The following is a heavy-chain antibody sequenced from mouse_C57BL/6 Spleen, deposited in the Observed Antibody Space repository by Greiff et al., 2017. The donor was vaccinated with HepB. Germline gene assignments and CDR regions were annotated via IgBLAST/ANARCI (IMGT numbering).Heavy chain of an antibody. V-gene: IGHV1-80*01. CDR2: IYPGDGDT. D-gene: IGHD2-5*01. CDR1: GYAFSSYW. CDR3: ARYSNDYYYAMDY. Sequence: VKLQESGAELVKPGASVKISCKASGYAFSSYWMNWVKQRPGKGLEWIGQIYPGDGDTNYNGKFKGKATLTADKSSSTAYMQLSSLTSEDSAVYFCARYSNDYYYAMDYWGQGTSVTVSS. J-gene: IGHJ4*01.